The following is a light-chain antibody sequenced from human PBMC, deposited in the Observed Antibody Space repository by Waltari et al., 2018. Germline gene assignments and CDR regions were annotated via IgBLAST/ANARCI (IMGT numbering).Light chain of an antibody. CDR3: SSFTSSTTGI. V-gene: IGLV2-14*03. CDR2: DVN. CDR1: SSDSGGSEY. J-gene: IGLJ2*01. Sequence: SALTQPDSVSGSPGQPITISCSGISSDSGGSEYVPWYQQHPGKAPKVIIYDVNKRPSGVSNRFSGSKSGSSASLTISGLQAEDEADYYCSSFTSSTTGIFGGGTKVTVL.